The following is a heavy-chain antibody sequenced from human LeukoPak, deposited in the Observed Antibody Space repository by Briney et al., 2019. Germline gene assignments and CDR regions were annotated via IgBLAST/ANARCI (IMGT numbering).Heavy chain of an antibody. J-gene: IGHJ4*02. D-gene: IGHD2-15*01. CDR1: GFTVSSNY. V-gene: IGHV3-53*05. CDR2: IYSGGST. Sequence: GGSLRLSCAASGFTVSSNYMSWVRQAPGKGLEWVSVIYSGGSTYYADSVKGRFTISRDSSTLYLQMNSLRTEDTAVYYCARGSVGTPPPFDYWGQGTLVTVSS. CDR3: ARGSVGTPPPFDY.